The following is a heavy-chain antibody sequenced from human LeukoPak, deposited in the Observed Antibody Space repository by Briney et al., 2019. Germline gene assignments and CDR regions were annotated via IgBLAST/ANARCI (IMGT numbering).Heavy chain of an antibody. CDR1: GFTFSSYS. CDR2: ISTSSSYI. V-gene: IGHV3-21*01. Sequence: PGGSLSLSCAASGFTFSSYSMNWVRQAPGKGLEWVSSISTSSSYIYYTDSVKGRFTISRDNAKNSLYLQMNSLRAEDTAVYYCARNGGLMAAAGTIDFDYWGQGTLVTVSS. J-gene: IGHJ4*02. CDR3: ARNGGLMAAAGTIDFDY. D-gene: IGHD6-13*01.